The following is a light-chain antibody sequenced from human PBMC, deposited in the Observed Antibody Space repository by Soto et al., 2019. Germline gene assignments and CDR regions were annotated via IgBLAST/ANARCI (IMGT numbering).Light chain of an antibody. CDR2: GNT. J-gene: IGLJ2*01. Sequence: QSVLTQPPSVSGAPGKGVTTSCTGSSSNIGPGNAVHWYQQLPGTAPNLLINGNTDRPSGVTDRISGSKSGTSASLAITGLQPEDEADYYCQSYDSSLSGSIFGGGTKLTVL. CDR1: SSNIGPGNA. V-gene: IGLV1-40*01. CDR3: QSYDSSLSGSI.